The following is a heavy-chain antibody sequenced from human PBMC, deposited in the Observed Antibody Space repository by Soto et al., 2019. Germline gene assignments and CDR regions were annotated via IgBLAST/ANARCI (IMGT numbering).Heavy chain of an antibody. CDR2: IRGKANSYAT. Sequence: PGGSLRLSCAASGFTFSDSPIHWVRQASGKGLEWVGRIRGKANSYATAYAASVKGRFTISRDDSKNTACLQMNSLKTEDTAIYYCARQRTGTGTTDYWGQGTLVTVSS. D-gene: IGHD1-7*01. J-gene: IGHJ4*02. V-gene: IGHV3-73*01. CDR1: GFTFSDSP. CDR3: ARQRTGTGTTDY.